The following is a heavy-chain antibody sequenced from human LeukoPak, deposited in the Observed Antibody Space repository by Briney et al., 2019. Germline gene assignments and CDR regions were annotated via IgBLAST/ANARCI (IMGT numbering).Heavy chain of an antibody. CDR1: GGSFSSYY. CDR2: INHRGDT. Sequence: SETLSLTCAVYGGSFSSYYWSWIRQSPGKRLEWIAEINHRGDTNYNPPVKSRVTISVDTSKNQFSLKVNSLTAADTAVYYCARGPTISETGYFDYWGQGTLVTVSS. J-gene: IGHJ4*03. D-gene: IGHD1-1*01. CDR3: ARGPTISETGYFDY. V-gene: IGHV4-34*01.